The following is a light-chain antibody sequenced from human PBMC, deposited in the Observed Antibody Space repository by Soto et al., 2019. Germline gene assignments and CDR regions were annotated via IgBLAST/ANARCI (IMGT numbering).Light chain of an antibody. CDR1: ESVSRH. V-gene: IGKV3-15*01. CDR3: QHHNIWPPN. CDR2: DAS. Sequence: VVTQSPATLSLSPGERATLSCRASESVSRHLAWYQQKPGQAPKLLIFDASTRATGVPARFSGSGSATEFTLTVSSLQSEDIAVYYCQHHNIWPPNFGQGTRLEIK. J-gene: IGKJ5*01.